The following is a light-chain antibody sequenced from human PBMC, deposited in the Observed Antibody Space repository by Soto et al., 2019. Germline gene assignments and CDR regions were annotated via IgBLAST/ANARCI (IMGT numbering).Light chain of an antibody. J-gene: IGLJ1*01. CDR2: EVN. Sequence: ISCTGTSSDVGSYNRLSWYQQPPGTAPKLIMYEVNTRPSGVPDRFSGSKPGSTASLTISGLQAEDEADYYCSLYISGSTYVFGTGTKVTVL. CDR1: SSDVGSYNR. V-gene: IGLV2-18*01. CDR3: SLYISGSTYV.